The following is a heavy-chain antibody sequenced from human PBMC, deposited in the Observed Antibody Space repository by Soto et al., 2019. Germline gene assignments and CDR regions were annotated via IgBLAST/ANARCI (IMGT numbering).Heavy chain of an antibody. CDR1: GFTFSSYW. CDR3: ASMYYDFWSGYSHYYYGMDV. J-gene: IGHJ6*02. D-gene: IGHD3-3*01. V-gene: IGHV3-74*01. Sequence: EVQLVESGGGLVQPGGSLRLSCAASGFTFSSYWMHWVRQAPGKGLVWVSRINSDGSSTSYADSVKGRFTISRDNAKNTLYLQMNSLRAEDTAVYYCASMYYDFWSGYSHYYYGMDVWGQGTTVTVSS. CDR2: INSDGSST.